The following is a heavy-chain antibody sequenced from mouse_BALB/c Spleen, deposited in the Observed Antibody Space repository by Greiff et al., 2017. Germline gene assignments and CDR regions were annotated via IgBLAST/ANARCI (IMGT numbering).Heavy chain of an antibody. D-gene: IGHD1-2*01. Sequence: VQLQQSGPGLVQPSQSLSITCTVSGFSLTSYGVHWVRQSPGKGLEWLGVIWSGGSTDYNAAFISRLSISKDNSKSQVFFKMNSLQANDTAIYYCARNIHSLLRRGYFDVWGAGTTVTVSS. CDR2: IWSGGST. V-gene: IGHV2-2*02. CDR3: ARNIHSLLRRGYFDV. CDR1: GFSLTSYG. J-gene: IGHJ1*01.